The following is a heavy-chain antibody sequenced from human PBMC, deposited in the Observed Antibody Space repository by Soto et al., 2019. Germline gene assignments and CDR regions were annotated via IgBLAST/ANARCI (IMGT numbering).Heavy chain of an antibody. Sequence: QVQLVESGGGVVQPGRSLRLSCAASGFTFSSYAMHWVRQAPGKGLEWVAVISYDGSNKYYADSVKGRFTISRDNSKNTLYLQMNSLRAEDTAVYYCARDLGYSSSSGTYYYYGMDVWGQGTTVTVSS. J-gene: IGHJ6*02. CDR2: ISYDGSNK. D-gene: IGHD6-6*01. CDR1: GFTFSSYA. V-gene: IGHV3-30-3*01. CDR3: ARDLGYSSSSGTYYYYGMDV.